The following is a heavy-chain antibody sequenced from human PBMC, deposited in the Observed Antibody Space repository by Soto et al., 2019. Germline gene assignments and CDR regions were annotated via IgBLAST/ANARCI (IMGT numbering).Heavy chain of an antibody. D-gene: IGHD2-15*01. Sequence: QVQLVQSGAEVKKPGSSVKVSCKASGGTFRSYAISWVRQAPGQGLEWMGGIIPIFGTANYAQKFQGRVTISADESMSAAYMELSRLRSEDTAVYYCARESRYCSGCSCYFLPGIDYWGQGTLVTVSS. V-gene: IGHV1-69*12. CDR1: GGTFRSYA. CDR3: ARESRYCSGCSCYFLPGIDY. CDR2: IIPIFGTA. J-gene: IGHJ4*02.